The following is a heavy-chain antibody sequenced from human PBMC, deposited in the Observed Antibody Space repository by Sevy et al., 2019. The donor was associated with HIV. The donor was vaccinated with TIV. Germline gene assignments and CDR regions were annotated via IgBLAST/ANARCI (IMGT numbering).Heavy chain of an antibody. CDR3: AKDVGQWLGKDAFDV. D-gene: IGHD6-19*01. CDR1: GFTFDDYG. V-gene: IGHV3-9*01. Sequence: GGSLRLSCAASGFTFDDYGINSVRQAPGKGLEWVSGISWNSGSIGYADSVKGRFTISRDNAKNSLYLQMNSLRPDDTGLYYCAKDVGQWLGKDAFDVWGRGTMVTVSS. J-gene: IGHJ3*01. CDR2: ISWNSGSI.